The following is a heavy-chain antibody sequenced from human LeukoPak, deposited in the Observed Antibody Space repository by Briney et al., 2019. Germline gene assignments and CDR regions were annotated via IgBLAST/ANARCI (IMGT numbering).Heavy chain of an antibody. V-gene: IGHV4-59*02. CDR3: ARDQTYSGSGIYTYFDY. J-gene: IGHJ4*02. Sequence: SETLSLTCTVSGDSVSGFHWNWIRQSQGKGLEWIGHIYYGRTLNYNPSLKSRVTISVDTSKNHFSLKLSSVTAADTAVYYCARDQTYSGSGIYTYFDYWGQGILVTVSS. CDR2: IYYGRTL. CDR1: GDSVSGFH. D-gene: IGHD3-10*01.